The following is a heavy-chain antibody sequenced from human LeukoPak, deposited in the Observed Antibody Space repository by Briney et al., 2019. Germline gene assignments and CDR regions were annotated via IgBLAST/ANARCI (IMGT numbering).Heavy chain of an antibody. CDR1: EFTYD. J-gene: IGHJ4*02. D-gene: IGHD4-23*01. V-gene: IGHV3-23*01. CDR2: ISSSGSNT. Sequence: GGSLRLSCAASEFTYDMNWVRQAPGKGLECVSAISSSGSNTYYADSVKGRFTISRDNSKNTLYLQMNSLRAEDTAVYYCARLSVETTVVTYYDYWGQGTLVTVSS. CDR3: ARLSVETTVVTYYDY.